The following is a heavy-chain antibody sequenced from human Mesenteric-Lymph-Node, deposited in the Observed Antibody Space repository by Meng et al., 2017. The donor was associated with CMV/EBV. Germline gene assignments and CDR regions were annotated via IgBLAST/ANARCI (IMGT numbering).Heavy chain of an antibody. CDR3: ARAGGAFDN. J-gene: IGHJ4*02. D-gene: IGHD3-10*01. V-gene: IGHV2-5*02. CDR2: IYWDDDK. Sequence: LTCTFSGFSLSTSGVGVGWIRQPPGKALEWLALIYWDDDKRYSPSLKSRLTITKDTSRNQVVLTMTNMDPVDTATYYCARAGGAFDNWGQGTLVTVSS. CDR1: GFSLSTSGVG.